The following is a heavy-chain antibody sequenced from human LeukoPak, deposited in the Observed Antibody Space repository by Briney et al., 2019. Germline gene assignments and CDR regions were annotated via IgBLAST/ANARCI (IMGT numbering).Heavy chain of an antibody. J-gene: IGHJ4*02. CDR1: GFSFTSYT. CDR3: AREGSRAFDY. CDR2: FTSGSTYI. Sequence: GGSLRLSCAASGFSFTSYTMNWVRQAPGKGLEWVSSFTSGSTYIYYADSVKGRFTISRDNSKNTLYLQMNSLRAEDTAVYYCAREGSRAFDYWGQGTLVTVSS. V-gene: IGHV3-21*01.